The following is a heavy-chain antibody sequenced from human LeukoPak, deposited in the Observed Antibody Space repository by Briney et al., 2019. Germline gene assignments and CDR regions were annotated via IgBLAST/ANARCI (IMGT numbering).Heavy chain of an antibody. Sequence: PSETLSLTCTVSSGSISNYYWSWIRQPPGKGLEWIGYISYSGSTNYNPSPKSRVTILVDTSKNQFSLKLSSVTAADTAVYYCARDRGGYGDYPSGFDPWGQGTLVTVSS. CDR1: SGSISNYY. J-gene: IGHJ5*02. D-gene: IGHD4-17*01. CDR3: ARDRGGYGDYPSGFDP. CDR2: ISYSGST. V-gene: IGHV4-59*01.